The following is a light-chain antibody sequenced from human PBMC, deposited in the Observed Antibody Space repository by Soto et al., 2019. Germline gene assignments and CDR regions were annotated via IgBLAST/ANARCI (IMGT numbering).Light chain of an antibody. CDR2: AAS. Sequence: DIQLTQSPSFVSASVGDRVTITCRASQGISSYLAWYQQKPGKAPKLLIYAASTLKSGVPSRFSGSGSGTEFTLTISSLQPEDFATYFCQQLNSFPITFGQGTRLEIK. J-gene: IGKJ5*01. CDR1: QGISSY. CDR3: QQLNSFPIT. V-gene: IGKV1-9*01.